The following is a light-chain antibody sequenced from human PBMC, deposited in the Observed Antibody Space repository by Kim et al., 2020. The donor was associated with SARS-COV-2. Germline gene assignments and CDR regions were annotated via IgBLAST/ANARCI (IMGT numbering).Light chain of an antibody. CDR3: MQGTHGPFT. J-gene: IGKJ3*01. Sequence: PGSISGRSSQSLAYSDGNIYLNWFHQRPGQSPRRIIDKVAKRDSGVPERFSGSGSGTDFTLQISRVEAEDVGVYYCMQGTHGPFTFGPGTKVDIK. CDR1: QSLAYSDGNIY. CDR2: KVA. V-gene: IGKV2-30*01.